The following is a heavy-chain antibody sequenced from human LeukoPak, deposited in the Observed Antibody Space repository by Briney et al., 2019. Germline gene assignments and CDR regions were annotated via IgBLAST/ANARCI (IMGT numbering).Heavy chain of an antibody. CDR3: ARDQGLSVADLFDY. Sequence: PGGSLRLSCAASGFTFSSYWMSWVRQAPGKGLEWVANIKQDGSEKYYVDSVKGRLTISRDNAKNSLYLQMNSLRAEDTAVYYCARDQGLSVADLFDYWGQGTLVTVSS. CDR2: IKQDGSEK. D-gene: IGHD6-19*01. CDR1: GFTFSSYW. V-gene: IGHV3-7*03. J-gene: IGHJ4*02.